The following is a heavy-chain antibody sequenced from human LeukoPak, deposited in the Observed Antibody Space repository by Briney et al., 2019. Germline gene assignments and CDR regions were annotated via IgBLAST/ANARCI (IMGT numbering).Heavy chain of an antibody. CDR2: IYYSGST. V-gene: IGHV4-59*08. D-gene: IGHD2-2*01. CDR1: GGSISSYY. CDR3: ARHRRQEYCSSTSCYLAGGVFDY. J-gene: IGHJ4*02. Sequence: PSETLSLTCTVSGGSISSYYWSWIRQPPGKGLEWIGYIYYSGSTNYNPSLKSRVTISVDTSKNQFSPKLSSVTAADTAVYYCARHRRQEYCSSTSCYLAGGVFDYWGQGTLVTVSS.